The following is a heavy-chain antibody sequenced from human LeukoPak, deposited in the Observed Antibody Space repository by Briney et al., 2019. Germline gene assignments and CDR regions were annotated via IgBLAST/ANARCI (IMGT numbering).Heavy chain of an antibody. D-gene: IGHD2-15*01. CDR3: ARDSGRPPYYFDY. CDR1: GFTFDDYG. V-gene: IGHV3-20*04. Sequence: GGALRLSCAASGFTFDDYGMSWVRQAPGKGLEWVSGINWNDGSTGYADSVKGRFTISRDDAKNSLYLQMNSLRAEDTALYYCARDSGRPPYYFDYWGQGTLVTVSS. J-gene: IGHJ4*02. CDR2: INWNDGST.